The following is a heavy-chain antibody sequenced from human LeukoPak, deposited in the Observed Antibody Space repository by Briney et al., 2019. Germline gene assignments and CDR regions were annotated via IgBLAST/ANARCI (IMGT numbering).Heavy chain of an antibody. CDR2: IYPGDSDT. V-gene: IGHV5-51*01. CDR1: GYSFTSYW. J-gene: IGHJ4*02. D-gene: IGHD5-18*01. Sequence: GESLKISCKGSGYSFTSYWIGWVRQMPGKGLEWMGIIYPGDSDTRYSPSFQGQVTISADKSISTAYLQWSSLKASDTAMYYCARKNRYGLPPRSTVDYWGQGTLVTVSS. CDR3: ARKNRYGLPPRSTVDY.